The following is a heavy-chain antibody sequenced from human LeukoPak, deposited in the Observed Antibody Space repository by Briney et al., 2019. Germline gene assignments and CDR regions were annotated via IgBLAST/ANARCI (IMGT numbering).Heavy chain of an antibody. CDR2: INHSGST. V-gene: IGHV4-34*01. CDR1: GGSFSGYY. Sequence: SETLSLTCAVYGGSFSGYYWSWIRQPPGKGLEWIGEINHSGSTNYNPSLKSRVTISVDTSKNQFSLKLSSVTAADTAVYYCARDDGSNYYLDYWGQGTLVTVSS. J-gene: IGHJ4*02. D-gene: IGHD3-22*01. CDR3: ARDDGSNYYLDY.